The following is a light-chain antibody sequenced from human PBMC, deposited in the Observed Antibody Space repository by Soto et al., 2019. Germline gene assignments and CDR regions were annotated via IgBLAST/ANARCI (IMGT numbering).Light chain of an antibody. Sequence: EIVLTQSPGTLSLSPGARATLSCRASQSISSNYLAWYQQTPGQAPRLLIYDASSRAAGIPDRFRGSGSGTDFTLTISRLETEDFGVYYCQQYGGSPRTFGQGTKVEIK. CDR2: DAS. V-gene: IGKV3-20*01. CDR3: QQYGGSPRT. J-gene: IGKJ1*01. CDR1: QSISSNY.